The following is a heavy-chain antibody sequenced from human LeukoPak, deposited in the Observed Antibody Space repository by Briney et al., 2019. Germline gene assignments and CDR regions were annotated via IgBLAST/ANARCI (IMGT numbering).Heavy chain of an antibody. Sequence: GASVKVSCKASGGTFSSYAISWVRQAPGQGLEWMGGIIPIFGTANYAQKFQGRVTITADESTSTAYMELSSLRSEDTAVYYCARDSVAAPLNWFDPWGQGTLVTVSS. D-gene: IGHD6-6*01. CDR1: GGTFSSYA. V-gene: IGHV1-69*01. CDR3: ARDSVAAPLNWFDP. CDR2: IIPIFGTA. J-gene: IGHJ5*02.